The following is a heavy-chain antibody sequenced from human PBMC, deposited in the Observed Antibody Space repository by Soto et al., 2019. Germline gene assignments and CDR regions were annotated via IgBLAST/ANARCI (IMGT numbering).Heavy chain of an antibody. CDR2: INPNSGGT. D-gene: IGHD2-2*01. V-gene: IGHV1-2*04. CDR1: GYTFTGYY. Sequence: ASVKVSCKASGYTFTGYYMHWVRQAPGQGLEWMGWINPNSGGTNYAQKFQGWVTMTRDTSISTAYMELSRLRSDDTAVYYCARGSRGDCSSTSCYPYYYYMDVCGKGTTGTVSS. CDR3: ARGSRGDCSSTSCYPYYYYMDV. J-gene: IGHJ6*03.